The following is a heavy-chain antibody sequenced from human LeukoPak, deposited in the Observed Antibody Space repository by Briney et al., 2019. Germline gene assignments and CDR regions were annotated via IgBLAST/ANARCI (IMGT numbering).Heavy chain of an antibody. Sequence: SETLSLTCAVYGGSFSVYYWSWIRQPPGKGLEWIGSIYHSGSTYYSPSLRSRITISVDTSKNQFSLKLSSVTAADTAVYYCAREDYYDSSGYYLDCWGQGTLVTVSS. D-gene: IGHD3-22*01. V-gene: IGHV4-34*01. J-gene: IGHJ4*02. CDR2: IYHSGST. CDR1: GGSFSVYY. CDR3: AREDYYDSSGYYLDC.